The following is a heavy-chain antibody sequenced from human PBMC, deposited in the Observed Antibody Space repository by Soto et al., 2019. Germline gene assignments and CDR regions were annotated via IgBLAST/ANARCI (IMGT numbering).Heavy chain of an antibody. CDR2: INHSGST. CDR1: GGSFSGYY. CDR3: ARGGTPYYDFWSGPWYGMDV. D-gene: IGHD3-3*01. J-gene: IGHJ6*02. V-gene: IGHV4-34*01. Sequence: PSETLSLTCAVYGGSFSGYYWSWIRQPPGKGLEWIGEINHSGSTNYNPSLKSRVTISVDTSKNQFSLKLSSVTAADTAVYYCARGGTPYYDFWSGPWYGMDVWGQGTTVTVSS.